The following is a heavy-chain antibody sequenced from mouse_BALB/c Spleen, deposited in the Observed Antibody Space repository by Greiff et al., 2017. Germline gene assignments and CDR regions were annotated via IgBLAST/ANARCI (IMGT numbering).Heavy chain of an antibody. D-gene: IGHD2-1*01. Sequence: EVHLVESGGGLVQPGGSLRLSCATSGFTFTDYYMSWVRQPPGKALEWLGFIRNKANGYTTEYSASVKGRFTISRDNSQSILYLQMNTLRAEDSATYYCARVYYGNSWYFDVWGAGTTVTVSS. CDR2: IRNKANGYTT. CDR3: ARVYYGNSWYFDV. V-gene: IGHV7-3*02. CDR1: GFTFTDYY. J-gene: IGHJ1*01.